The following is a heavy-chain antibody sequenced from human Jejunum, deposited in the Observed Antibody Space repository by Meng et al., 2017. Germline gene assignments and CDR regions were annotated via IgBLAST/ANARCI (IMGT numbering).Heavy chain of an antibody. D-gene: IGHD2-2*02. CDR2: ISSRSTSI. V-gene: IGHV3-21*01. Sequence: GGSLRLSCAASGFPFSSYTMNWVRQAPGKGLEWVSSISSRSTSIYYTDPVKGRFTISRDNAKNSMYLQMNSLRAEDTGVYYCARDIPHTDYGLDVWGQGTTVTVSS. CDR1: GFPFSSYT. J-gene: IGHJ6*02. CDR3: ARDIPHTDYGLDV.